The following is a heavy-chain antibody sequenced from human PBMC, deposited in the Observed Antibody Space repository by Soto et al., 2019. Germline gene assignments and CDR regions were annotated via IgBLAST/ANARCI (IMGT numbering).Heavy chain of an antibody. D-gene: IGHD4-17*01. CDR1: GYTFTGYY. CDR3: ARGSKSTVYYYYYGMDV. V-gene: IGHV1-2*04. J-gene: IGHJ6*02. Sequence: QVQLVQSGAEVKKPGASVKVSCKASGYTFTGYYMHWVRQAPGQGLEWMGWINPNSGGTNYAQKFQVWVTMTRDTSISTAYMELSRLRSDDTAVYYCARGSKSTVYYYYYGMDVWGQGTTVTVSS. CDR2: INPNSGGT.